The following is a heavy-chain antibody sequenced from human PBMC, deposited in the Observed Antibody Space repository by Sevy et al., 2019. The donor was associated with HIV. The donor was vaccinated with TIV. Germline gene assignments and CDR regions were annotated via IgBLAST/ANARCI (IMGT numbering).Heavy chain of an antibody. V-gene: IGHV1-18*01. J-gene: IGHJ6*02. Sequence: ASVKVSCKTSGYNFITYGISWVRQAPGQGLEWMGWISAYTGHTTYAQRLQDRVTMTTDTSTSTSWTELRSLRSDDTAVYYCAPAVLQGAVIVIPAYGMDVWGQGTTVTVSS. CDR3: APAVLQGAVIVIPAYGMDV. CDR1: GYNFITYG. D-gene: IGHD2-21*01. CDR2: ISAYTGHT.